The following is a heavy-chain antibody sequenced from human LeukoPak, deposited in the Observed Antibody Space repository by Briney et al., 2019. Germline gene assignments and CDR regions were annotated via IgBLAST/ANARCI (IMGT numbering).Heavy chain of an antibody. CDR2: IYHSGST. V-gene: IGHV4-4*02. D-gene: IGHD6-6*01. CDR1: GGSISSSNW. CDR3: ARDAISSSGTFDY. Sequence: PSQTLSLTCAVSGGSISSSNWWSWVRQPPGKGLEWIGEIYHSGSTNYNPSLKSRVTISVDKSKNQFSLNLSSVTAADTAVYYCARDAISSSGTFDYWGQGTLVTVSS. J-gene: IGHJ4*02.